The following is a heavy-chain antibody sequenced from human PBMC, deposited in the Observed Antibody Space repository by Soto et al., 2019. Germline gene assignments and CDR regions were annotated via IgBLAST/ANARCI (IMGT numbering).Heavy chain of an antibody. D-gene: IGHD3-22*01. CDR3: ARSTDYYDSSGYPSAYFDY. J-gene: IGHJ4*02. CDR2: IIPIFGTA. Sequence: SVKVSCKASGGTFSSDAISWVRQAPGQGLEWMGGIIPIFGTANYAQKFQGRVTITADESTSTAYMELSSLRSEDTAVYYCARSTDYYDSSGYPSAYFDYWGQGTQVTVSS. V-gene: IGHV1-69*13. CDR1: GGTFSSDA.